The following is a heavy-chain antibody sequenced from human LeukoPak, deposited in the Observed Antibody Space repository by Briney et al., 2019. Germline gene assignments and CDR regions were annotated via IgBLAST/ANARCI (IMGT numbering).Heavy chain of an antibody. CDR1: GFTFSDYW. V-gene: IGHV3-7*01. J-gene: IGHJ5*02. D-gene: IGHD6-19*01. CDR2: IKYDGSEK. Sequence: GVSLRLSCAASGFTFSDYWMTWVRQAPGKGLEWVANIKYDGSEKYYVDSLRGRFTISRDNAKNSLYLQMNSLRGEDTAVYYCARARQWLGVRNWFDPWGQGTLVTVSS. CDR3: ARARQWLGVRNWFDP.